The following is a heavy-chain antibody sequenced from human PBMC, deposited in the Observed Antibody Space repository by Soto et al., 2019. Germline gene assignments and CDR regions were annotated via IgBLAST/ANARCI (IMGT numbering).Heavy chain of an antibody. CDR3: TRSRIMITFGGVIVKGDAFDI. D-gene: IGHD3-16*02. CDR2: IRSKAYGGTT. J-gene: IGHJ3*02. V-gene: IGHV3-49*03. CDR1: GFTFGDYA. Sequence: GGSLRLSCTASGFTFGDYAMSWFRQAPGKGLEWVGFIRSKAYGGTTEYAASVKGRFTISRDDSKSIAYLQMNSLKTEDTAVYYCTRSRIMITFGGVIVKGDAFDIWGQGTMVTVSS.